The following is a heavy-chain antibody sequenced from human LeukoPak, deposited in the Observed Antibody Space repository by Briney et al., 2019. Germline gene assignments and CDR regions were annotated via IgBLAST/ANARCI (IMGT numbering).Heavy chain of an antibody. V-gene: IGHV3-48*04. D-gene: IGHD2/OR15-2a*01. CDR1: GFTFSSYS. J-gene: IGHJ5*02. CDR3: AKDRVSPGFNLFDP. CDR2: ISSSSTTI. Sequence: GGSLRLSCAASGFTFSSYSMNWVRQAPGKGLEWVSYISSSSTTIYYADSVKGRFTISRDNAKNSLYLQMNSLRAEDTAIYYCAKDRVSPGFNLFDPWGQGTLVTVSS.